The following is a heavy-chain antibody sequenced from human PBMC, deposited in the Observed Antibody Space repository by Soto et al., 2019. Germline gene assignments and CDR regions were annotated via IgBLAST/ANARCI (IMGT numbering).Heavy chain of an antibody. D-gene: IGHD3-9*01. CDR2: IYYSGST. CDR1: GGSISSYY. V-gene: IGHV4-59*01. CDR3: TRGSGDILTGSPTGNFDY. Sequence: PSETLSLTCTVSGGSISSYYWSWIRQPPGKGLEWIGYIYYSGSTNYNPSLKSRVTISVDTSKNQFSLKLSSVTAADTAVYYCTRGSGDILTGSPTGNFDYWGQGTLVTVSS. J-gene: IGHJ4*02.